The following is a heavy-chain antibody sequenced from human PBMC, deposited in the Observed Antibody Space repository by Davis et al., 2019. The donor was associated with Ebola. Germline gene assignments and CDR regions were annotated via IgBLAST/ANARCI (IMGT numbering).Heavy chain of an antibody. CDR1: GYTFSSHA. CDR2: INAGNGNT. V-gene: IGHV1-3*01. J-gene: IGHJ6*02. CDR3: ARGPYGDYVYGMDV. D-gene: IGHD4-17*01. Sequence: ASVQVSCKASGYTFSSHAMHWVRQAPGQRLEWMGWINAGNGNTKYSQKFQGRVTITRDTSASTAYMELSSLRSEDTAVYYCARGPYGDYVYGMDVWGQGTTVNVSS.